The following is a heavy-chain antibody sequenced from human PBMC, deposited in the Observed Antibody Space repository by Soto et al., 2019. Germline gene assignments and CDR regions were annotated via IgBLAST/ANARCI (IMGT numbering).Heavy chain of an antibody. J-gene: IGHJ6*02. D-gene: IGHD6-13*01. Sequence: SGPTLVNPTQTLTLTFTFSGFSLSTSGMCVSWIRQPPGKALEWLALIDWDDDKYYSTSLKTRLTISKDTSKNQVVLTMTNMDPVDTATYYCARILHAPQQLGPTYYYYYYGMDVWGQGTTVTVSS. V-gene: IGHV2-70*01. CDR3: ARILHAPQQLGPTYYYYYYGMDV. CDR1: GFSLSTSGMC. CDR2: IDWDDDK.